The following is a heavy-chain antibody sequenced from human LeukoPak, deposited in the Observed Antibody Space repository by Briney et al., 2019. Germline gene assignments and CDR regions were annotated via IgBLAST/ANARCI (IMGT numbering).Heavy chain of an antibody. J-gene: IGHJ4*02. V-gene: IGHV3-33*01. CDR3: ATPFSSGPWGYFDY. D-gene: IGHD3-22*01. Sequence: PGGSLRLSCAASGFTFSSYGMHWVRQAPGKGLEWVAVIWYDGSNKYYADSVKGRFTISRDNSKNTLYLQMNSLRAEDTAVYYCATPFSSGPWGYFDYWGQGTLVTVSS. CDR2: IWYDGSNK. CDR1: GFTFSSYG.